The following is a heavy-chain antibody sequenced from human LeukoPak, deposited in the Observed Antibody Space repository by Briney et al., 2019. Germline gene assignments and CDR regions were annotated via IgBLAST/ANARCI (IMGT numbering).Heavy chain of an antibody. J-gene: IGHJ3*02. CDR1: GYTFTSYW. CDR3: ARLLGSSISDAFHI. CDR2: IYLSDSAT. V-gene: IGHV5-51*01. D-gene: IGHD6-13*01. Sequence: GESLKISCQGSGYTFTSYWIAWVRQMPGKGLGWMGIIYLSDSATRYSPSFHGQVTISVDKSLSTAYLQWSSLKASDTAMYFCARLLGSSISDAFHIWGQGTMVTVST.